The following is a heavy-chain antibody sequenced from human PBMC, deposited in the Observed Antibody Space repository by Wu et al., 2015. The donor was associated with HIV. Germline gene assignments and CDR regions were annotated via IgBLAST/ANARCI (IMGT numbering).Heavy chain of an antibody. CDR3: TRSLEVAGPDPYPFDT. D-gene: IGHD5-24*01. CDR1: GYSFTAYH. V-gene: IGHV1-46*01. Sequence: QVQLVQSGAEVKKPGASVKVSCKSSGYSFTAYHMQWVRQAPGQGLEWMGEINPRGDFSRYAQTFQGRVTMTKDTSTGTVYMELSSPKTEDTAVYYCTRSLEVAGPDPYPFDTWGQGTMLIVSS. J-gene: IGHJ3*02. CDR2: INPRGDFS.